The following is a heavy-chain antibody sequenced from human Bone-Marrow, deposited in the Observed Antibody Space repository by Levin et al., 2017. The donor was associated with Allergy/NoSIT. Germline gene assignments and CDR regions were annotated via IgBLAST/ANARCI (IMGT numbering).Heavy chain of an antibody. V-gene: IGHV3-23*01. Sequence: LSLTCAASGFPFSSYAMSWVRQAPGKGLEWVSAISGSGGSTYYADSVKGRFTISRDNSKNTLYLQMNSLRAEDTAVYYCAKDRAAYYDFWSGYPNHNWFDPWGQGTLVTVSS. CDR1: GFPFSSYA. CDR3: AKDRAAYYDFWSGYPNHNWFDP. D-gene: IGHD3-3*01. CDR2: ISGSGGST. J-gene: IGHJ5*02.